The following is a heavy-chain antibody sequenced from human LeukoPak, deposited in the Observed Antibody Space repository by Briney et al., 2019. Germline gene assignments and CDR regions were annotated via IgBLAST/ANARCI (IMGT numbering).Heavy chain of an antibody. J-gene: IGHJ6*02. D-gene: IGHD6-13*01. Sequence: ASVKVSCKASGYTFTIYNINWVRQAPGQGLQWMGRINPYNGNTKYAENLQSRVTMTADTSTSTAYMELRGLRSDDSAIYYCSREIGAAGHNYGLDVWGQGTTVTVSS. V-gene: IGHV1-18*01. CDR2: INPYNGNT. CDR3: SREIGAAGHNYGLDV. CDR1: GYTFTIYN.